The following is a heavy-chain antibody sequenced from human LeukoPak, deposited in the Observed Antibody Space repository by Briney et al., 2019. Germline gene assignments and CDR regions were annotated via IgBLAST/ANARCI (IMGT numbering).Heavy chain of an antibody. Sequence: GGSLRLSCTASGFTFGDYAMNWVRQAPGKGLEWVGFIRSKTYGGTSAYAASVKGRFTISRDDSKNIAYLQMNSLKTEDTAVYYCSRQIRATTDYFDYWGQGTLVTVSS. J-gene: IGHJ4*02. CDR3: SRQIRATTDYFDY. D-gene: IGHD5-12*01. CDR1: GFTFGDYA. CDR2: IRSKTYGGTS. V-gene: IGHV3-49*04.